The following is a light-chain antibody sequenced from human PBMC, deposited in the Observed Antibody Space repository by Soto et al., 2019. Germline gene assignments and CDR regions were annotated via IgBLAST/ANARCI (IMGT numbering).Light chain of an antibody. J-gene: IGKJ2*01. Sequence: DIHMTQSPSSLSASVGDRVTITCRASRSIGTLLHWYQHKPGKAPNLLISAASNLQSGVPSRFTGSGSGTEFTLTISSLQPGDFATYFCQQTFTSPPTFGPRTQVEIK. CDR1: RSIGTL. V-gene: IGKV1-39*01. CDR3: QQTFTSPPT. CDR2: AAS.